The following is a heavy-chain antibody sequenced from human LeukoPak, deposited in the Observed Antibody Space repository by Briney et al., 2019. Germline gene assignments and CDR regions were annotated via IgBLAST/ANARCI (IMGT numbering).Heavy chain of an antibody. Sequence: GGSLRLSCAASGFTVSSNYMSWVRQAPGKGLEWVSVIYSGGSTYYADPVKGRFTISRDNSKNTLYLQMNSLRAEDTAVYYCARSRYYYDSSGYYYYFDYWGQGTLVTVSS. CDR3: ARSRYYYDSSGYYYYFDY. CDR1: GFTVSSNY. V-gene: IGHV3-53*01. CDR2: IYSGGST. D-gene: IGHD3-22*01. J-gene: IGHJ4*02.